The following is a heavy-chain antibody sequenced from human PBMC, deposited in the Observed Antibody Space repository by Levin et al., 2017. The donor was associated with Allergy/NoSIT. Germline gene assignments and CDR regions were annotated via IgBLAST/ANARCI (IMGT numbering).Heavy chain of an antibody. J-gene: IGHJ4*02. CDR1: GFTFDDYA. CDR3: AKDASYYDSGNFDY. CDR2: ISWNSGSI. Sequence: GGSLRLSCAASGFTFDDYAMHWVRQAPGKGLEWVSGISWNSGSIGYADSVKGRFTISRDNAKNSLYLQMNSLRAEDTALYYCAKDASYYDSGNFDYWGQGTLVTVSS. V-gene: IGHV3-9*01. D-gene: IGHD3-22*01.